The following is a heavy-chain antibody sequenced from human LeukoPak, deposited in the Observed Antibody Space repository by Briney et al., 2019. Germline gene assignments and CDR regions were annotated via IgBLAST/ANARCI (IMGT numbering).Heavy chain of an antibody. CDR1: GFTFSSYA. CDR3: ARERWDGSGSYYDAFDI. Sequence: GGSLRLSCAASGFTFSSYAMSWVRQAPGKGLEWVSYISSSSSTIYYADSVKGRFTISRDNAKNSLYLQMNSLRAEDTAVYYCARERWDGSGSYYDAFDIWGQGTMATVSS. CDR2: ISSSSSTI. J-gene: IGHJ3*02. V-gene: IGHV3-48*04. D-gene: IGHD3-10*01.